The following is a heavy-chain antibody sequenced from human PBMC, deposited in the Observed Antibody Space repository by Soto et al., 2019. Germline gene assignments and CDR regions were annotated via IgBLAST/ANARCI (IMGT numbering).Heavy chain of an antibody. J-gene: IGHJ4*02. CDR2: ISGSGGST. D-gene: IGHD3-9*01. CDR3: AKPSPYGGNFLTYFDY. CDR1: GFTFSSYA. Sequence: PGGSLRLSCAASGFTFSSYAMSWVRQAPGKGLEWVSAISGSGGSTYYADSVKGRFTISRDNSKNTLYLQMNSLRAEDTAVYYCAKPSPYGGNFLTYFDYWGQGTLVTVSS. V-gene: IGHV3-23*01.